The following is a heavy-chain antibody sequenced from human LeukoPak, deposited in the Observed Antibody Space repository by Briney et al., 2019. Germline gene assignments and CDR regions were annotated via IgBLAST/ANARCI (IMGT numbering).Heavy chain of an antibody. CDR3: ARDRDDYSNYVLDY. CDR1: GYTFTSYG. CDR2: ISAYNGNT. Sequence: ASVKVSCKASGYTFTSYGISWVRRAPGQGLEWMGWISAYNGNTNYAQKLQGRVTMTTDTSTSTAYMELRSLRSDDTAVYYCARDRDDYSNYVLDYWGQGTLVTVSS. V-gene: IGHV1-18*01. D-gene: IGHD4-11*01. J-gene: IGHJ4*02.